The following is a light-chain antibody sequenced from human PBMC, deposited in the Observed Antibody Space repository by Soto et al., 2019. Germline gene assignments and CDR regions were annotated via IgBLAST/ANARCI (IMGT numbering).Light chain of an antibody. Sequence: DIVMTQSPDSLAVSLGERATINCKSSQSVLYSSNNKNYFAWYQQKPGQPPKLLIYWASTRESGVPDRFSGSGSGTDFTLTISSLHADDLAVYYCQQYFRPWTFGQGTKVEIK. J-gene: IGKJ1*01. CDR3: QQYFRPWT. CDR2: WAS. V-gene: IGKV4-1*01. CDR1: QSVLYSSNNKNY.